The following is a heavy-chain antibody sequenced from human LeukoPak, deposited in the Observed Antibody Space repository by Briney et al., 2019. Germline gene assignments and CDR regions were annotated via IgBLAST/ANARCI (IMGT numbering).Heavy chain of an antibody. J-gene: IGHJ4*02. Sequence: GGSLRLSCEVSGFTFSHYAMSWVRQAPGKGLEWVSAISGSGGSTYYADSVKGRFTISRDNSKNTLYLQMNSLRAEDTAVYYCAKERYSSGYYYSYWGQGTLVTVSS. D-gene: IGHD3-22*01. CDR2: ISGSGGST. CDR3: AKERYSSGYYYSY. V-gene: IGHV3-23*01. CDR1: GFTFSHYA.